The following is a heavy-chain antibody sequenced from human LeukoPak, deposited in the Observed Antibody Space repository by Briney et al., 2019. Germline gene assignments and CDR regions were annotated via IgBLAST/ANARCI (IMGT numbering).Heavy chain of an antibody. CDR3: ARGTREPV. D-gene: IGHD1-26*01. J-gene: IGHJ6*02. CDR1: GFTFDDYG. V-gene: IGHV3-20*04. Sequence: GGCLRLSCAASGFTFDDYGMNWVRQAPGKGLEWVSGINWNGGSTGYADSVKGRFTISRDNAKNSLFLHMNSLRADDTAVYYCARGTREPVWGQGTTVTVSS. CDR2: INWNGGST.